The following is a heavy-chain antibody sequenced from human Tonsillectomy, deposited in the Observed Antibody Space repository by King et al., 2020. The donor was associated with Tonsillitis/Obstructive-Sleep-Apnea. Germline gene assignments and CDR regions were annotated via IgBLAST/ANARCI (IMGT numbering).Heavy chain of an antibody. J-gene: IGHJ4*02. CDR1: GFTFSSYA. Sequence: VQLVESGGGVVQPGRSLRLSCAASGFTFSSYAMHWVRQAPGKGLEWVAVISYDGSNKYYADSVKGRFTISRDNSKNTLYLQMNSLRAEDTAVYYCARDSTYYDFWSCYSNYWGQGTLVTVSS. D-gene: IGHD3-3*01. V-gene: IGHV3-30*04. CDR3: ARDSTYYDFWSCYSNY. CDR2: ISYDGSNK.